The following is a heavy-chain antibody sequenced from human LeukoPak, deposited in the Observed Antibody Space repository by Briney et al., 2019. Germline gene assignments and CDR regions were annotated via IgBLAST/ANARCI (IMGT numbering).Heavy chain of an antibody. V-gene: IGHV1-18*01. CDR2: ISAYNGNT. CDR1: GYTFTSYG. D-gene: IGHD2-2*01. Sequence: GASVKVSCKASGYTFTSYGISWVRQAPGQGLEWMGWISAYNGNTNYAQKLQGRVTMTTDTSTSTAYMELRSLRSDDTAVYYCARDDIVVVPAAITVLDYWGQGTLVTVSS. J-gene: IGHJ4*02. CDR3: ARDDIVVVPAAITVLDY.